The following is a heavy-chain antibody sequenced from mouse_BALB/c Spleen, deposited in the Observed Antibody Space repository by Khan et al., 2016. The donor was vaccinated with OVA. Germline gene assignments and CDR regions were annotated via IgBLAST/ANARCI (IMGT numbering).Heavy chain of an antibody. CDR2: INPHNGDT. CDR3: AKSYGSDVDY. V-gene: IGHV1-20*02. D-gene: IGHD1-1*01. J-gene: IGHJ2*01. CDR1: GYSFTGYF. Sequence: VQLKESGAELVKPGASVKISCKASGYSFTGYFMNWVMQSPGKGLEWIGRINPHNGDTFYNQKFKGKATLTVDESSSTAYMQLRSLASEDSAVYYGAKSYGSDVDYWGQGTTLTVSS.